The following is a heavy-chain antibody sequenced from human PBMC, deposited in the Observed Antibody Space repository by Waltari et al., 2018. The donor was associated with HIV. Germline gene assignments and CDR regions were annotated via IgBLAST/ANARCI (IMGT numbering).Heavy chain of an antibody. J-gene: IGHJ6*02. CDR1: GFTFSSYA. CDR3: AKSIFGVVPYYYYGMDV. V-gene: IGHV3-23*01. D-gene: IGHD3-3*01. Sequence: EVQLLESGGGLVQPGGSLRLSCAASGFTFSSYAMSWVRQAPGKGLEWVSAISGSGGSTYYADSVKGRFTISRDNSKNTLYLQMNSLRAEDTAVYYCAKSIFGVVPYYYYGMDVWGQGTTVTVSS. CDR2: ISGSGGST.